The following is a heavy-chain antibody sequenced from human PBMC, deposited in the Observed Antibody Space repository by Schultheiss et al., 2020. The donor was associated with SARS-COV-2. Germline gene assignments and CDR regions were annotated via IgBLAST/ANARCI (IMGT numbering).Heavy chain of an antibody. Sequence: SQTLSLTCTVSGGSISNGGYYWNWIRQHPGKGLEWIGYIYYSGSTNYNPSLKSRVTISVDTSKNQFSLKLSSVTAADTAVYYCARDERTEGGVSYYGMDVWGQGTTVTVSS. J-gene: IGHJ6*02. V-gene: IGHV4-31*03. D-gene: IGHD2-15*01. CDR2: IYYSGST. CDR1: GGSISNGGYY. CDR3: ARDERTEGGVSYYGMDV.